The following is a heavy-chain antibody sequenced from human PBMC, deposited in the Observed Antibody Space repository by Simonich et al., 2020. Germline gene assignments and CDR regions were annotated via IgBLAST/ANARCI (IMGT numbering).Heavy chain of an antibody. CDR1: GYTFTGNY. D-gene: IGHD2-2*01. CDR2: INPISGGT. CDR3: ARDPVVPAAIRNAFDI. J-gene: IGHJ3*02. V-gene: IGHV1-2*02. Sequence: QVQLVQSGSEVKKPGASVKVSCKASGYTFTGNYRHWVRQAPGQGVEWMGVINPISGGTNYTQECQGRVTMTRDTSISTADMELSRLRSDDTAVYYCARDPVVPAAIRNAFDIWGQGTMVTVSS.